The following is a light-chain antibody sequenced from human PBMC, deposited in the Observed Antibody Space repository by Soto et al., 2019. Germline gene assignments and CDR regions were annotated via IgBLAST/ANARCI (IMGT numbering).Light chain of an antibody. Sequence: QSALTQPRSVSGSPGQSVTISCTGTSSDVGGYDFVSWSQQHPGKAPKLMISDVSKRPSGVPDRFSGSKSGNTASLTISGLQAEDEADYYCCSYAGDLALFGGGTKVTVL. CDR1: SSDVGGYDF. CDR2: DVS. J-gene: IGLJ2*01. V-gene: IGLV2-11*01. CDR3: CSYAGDLAL.